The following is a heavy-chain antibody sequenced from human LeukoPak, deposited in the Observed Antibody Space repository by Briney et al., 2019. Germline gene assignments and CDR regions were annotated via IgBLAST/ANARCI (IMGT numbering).Heavy chain of an antibody. V-gene: IGHV3-30*02. CDR2: TRYDGNDK. CDR1: GFIFSNYG. Sequence: GGSLRLSCVASGFIFSNYGMHWVRQAPGKGLEWVTFTRYDGNDKYYADSVKGRFTISRDNSKNTLFLQMNSLRPEDTAVYYCAPTGWLRYYFENWGQGTLVTVSS. J-gene: IGHJ4*02. D-gene: IGHD3-22*01. CDR3: APTGWLRYYFEN.